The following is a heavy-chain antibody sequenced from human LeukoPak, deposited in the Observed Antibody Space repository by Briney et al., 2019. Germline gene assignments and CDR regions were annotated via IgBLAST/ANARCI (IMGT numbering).Heavy chain of an antibody. J-gene: IGHJ4*02. CDR1: GFTFSSYV. Sequence: RGSLGLSCAASGFTFSSYVMSWVRQAPGKGLEWVSAISGSGGGGTYYAASVKGRFTISRDNSKNTLYLQMNSLRAEDTAVYYCAKDGYCTNGVCYFDYWGQGTLVTVSS. CDR2: ISGSGGGGT. CDR3: AKDGYCTNGVCYFDY. V-gene: IGHV3-23*01. D-gene: IGHD2-8*01.